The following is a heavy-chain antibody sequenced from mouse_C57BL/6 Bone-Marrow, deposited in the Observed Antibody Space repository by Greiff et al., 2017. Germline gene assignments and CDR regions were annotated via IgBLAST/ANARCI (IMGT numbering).Heavy chain of an antibody. CDR1: GYSFTDYN. V-gene: IGHV1-39*01. CDR2: INPNYGTT. Sequence: EVQVVESGPELVKPGASVKISCKASGYSFTDYNMNWVKQSNGKSLEWIGVINPNYGTTSYNQKFKGKATLTVDQSSSTAYMQLNSLTSEDSAVYYCARPLYYGSSFYWYFDVWGTGTTVTVSS. CDR3: ARPLYYGSSFYWYFDV. J-gene: IGHJ1*03. D-gene: IGHD1-1*01.